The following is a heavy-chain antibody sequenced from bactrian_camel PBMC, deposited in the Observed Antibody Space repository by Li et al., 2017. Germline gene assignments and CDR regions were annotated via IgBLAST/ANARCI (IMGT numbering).Heavy chain of an antibody. CDR3: AARYSLECTTTAGAFVY. D-gene: IGHD8*01. CDR1: GVTASRQC. V-gene: IGHV3S55*01. Sequence: VQLVESGGGSVQAGGSLRLSCTTTGVTASRQCMAWFRQTPGKEREGVAATGYEATPTYANSVKGRFTISKDNAKNTLYLQMNSLTPEDTAMYYCAARYSLECTTTAGAFVYWGQGTQVTV. CDR2: TGYEATP. J-gene: IGHJ4*01.